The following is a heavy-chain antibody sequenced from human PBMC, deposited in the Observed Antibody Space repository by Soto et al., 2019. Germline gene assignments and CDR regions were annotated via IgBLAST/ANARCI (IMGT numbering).Heavy chain of an antibody. D-gene: IGHD2-15*01. CDR2: LVVGTGNT. V-gene: IGHV1-58*01. CDR1: GFTFRSSA. J-gene: IGHJ6*02. CDR3: ATGAYCSGGSCSEYYYYYYGIDL. Sequence: SVKVSCKTSGFTFRSSAVQWVRQARGQRLEWIGWLVVGTGNTNYAQKFQQRVTISSDRSTNTVSMELSSLTSEDTAVYYCATGAYCSGGSCSEYYYYYYGIDLWGQGTTVTVSS.